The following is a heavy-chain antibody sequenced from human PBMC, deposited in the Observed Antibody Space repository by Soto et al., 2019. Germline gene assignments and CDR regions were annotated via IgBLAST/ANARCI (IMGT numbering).Heavy chain of an antibody. V-gene: IGHV4-4*02. D-gene: IGHD1-1*01. CDR2: MHPSGST. J-gene: IGHJ6*02. Sequence: QVQPQESGPGLVKPSDTLSLTCAVSGGSISSVNWWSWVRQSPGKGLEWIGEMHPSGSTNYNPSLKSRVTVSMDKCRNQFSLKMYSVTAADTAVYFCARHGHNIYGFDVWGRGTTVTVSS. CDR3: ARHGHNIYGFDV. CDR1: GGSISSVNW.